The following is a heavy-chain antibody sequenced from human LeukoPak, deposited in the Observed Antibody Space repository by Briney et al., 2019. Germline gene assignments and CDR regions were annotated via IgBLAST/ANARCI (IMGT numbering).Heavy chain of an antibody. V-gene: IGHV3-74*01. D-gene: IGHD1-26*01. Sequence: QPGGSLRLSCAASGFTFSSYWMHWVRQAPGKGLVWVSRIKSDGSSTSYADSVKGRFTISRDNAKNTLYMQMNGLKAEDTAVYYCARESSVGAHKAFDYWGQGTLVTVSS. CDR3: ARESSVGAHKAFDY. CDR1: GFTFSSYW. J-gene: IGHJ4*02. CDR2: IKSDGSST.